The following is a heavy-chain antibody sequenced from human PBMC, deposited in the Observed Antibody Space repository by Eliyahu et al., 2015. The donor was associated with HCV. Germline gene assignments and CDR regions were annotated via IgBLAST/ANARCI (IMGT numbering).Heavy chain of an antibody. V-gene: IGHV4-34*01. Sequence: QVQLQQWGAGLLKPSETLSLTCAVYGGSFSGYYWSWXRQPPGKGLEWIGEINHSGSTNYNPSLKSRVTISVDTSKNQFSLKLSSVTAADTAVYYCARISGYDLSAFDYWGQGTLVTVSS. CDR3: ARISGYDLSAFDY. CDR1: GGSFSGYY. J-gene: IGHJ4*02. D-gene: IGHD5-12*01. CDR2: INHSGST.